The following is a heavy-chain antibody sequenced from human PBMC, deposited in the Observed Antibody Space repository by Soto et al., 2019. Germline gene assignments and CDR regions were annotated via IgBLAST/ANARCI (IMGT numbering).Heavy chain of an antibody. CDR1: GFTVSDNY. CDR3: TRKHSMDV. CDR2: IYRSGDT. V-gene: IGHV3-66*01. Sequence: DVQLVESGGALVQPGGSLGVSCAASGFTVSDNYMNWVRQAPGKGLEWVSTIYRSGDTIYADSVKGRFTISRDNAKNTLYLQMNSLRAEDTAVYYCTRKHSMDVWGQGTTITVSS. J-gene: IGHJ6*02.